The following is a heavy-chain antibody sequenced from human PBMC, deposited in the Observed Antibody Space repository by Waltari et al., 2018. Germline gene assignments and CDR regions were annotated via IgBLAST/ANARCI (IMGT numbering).Heavy chain of an antibody. D-gene: IGHD3-16*01. CDR3: ARDVRITFGGVDY. J-gene: IGHJ4*02. CDR2: ISYDGSNK. CDR1: GLPFSSYA. Sequence: VQLVESGGGVVEPGRSLRLSGAASGLPFSSYAMHWVRQAPGKGLEWVAVISYDGSNKYYADSVKGRFTISRDNSKNTLYLQMNSLRAEDTAVYYCARDVRITFGGVDYWGQGTLVTVSS. V-gene: IGHV3-30-3*01.